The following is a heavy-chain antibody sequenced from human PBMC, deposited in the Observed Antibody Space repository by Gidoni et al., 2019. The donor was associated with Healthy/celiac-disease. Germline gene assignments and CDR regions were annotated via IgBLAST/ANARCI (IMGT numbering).Heavy chain of an antibody. CDR2: IYHSGSP. V-gene: IGHV4-38-2*02. D-gene: IGHD3-3*01. CDR3: ARDPHYDFWSGYYLDYGMDV. Sequence: QVQLQESGPGLVKPSETLSLTCPVSGYSISCGYYWGWIRQPPGKGLEWIGSIYHSGSPYYNPSLKSRVTISVDTSKNQFSLKLSSVTAADTAVYYCARDPHYDFWSGYYLDYGMDVWGQGTTVTVSS. J-gene: IGHJ6*02. CDR1: GYSISCGYY.